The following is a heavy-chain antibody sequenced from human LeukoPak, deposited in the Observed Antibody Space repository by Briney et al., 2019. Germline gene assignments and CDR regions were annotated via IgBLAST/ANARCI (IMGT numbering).Heavy chain of an antibody. CDR2: IKQDGSEK. J-gene: IGHJ4*02. Sequence: GSLRLSCSASGFTFSAYWMSWVRQAPGKGLEWVANIKQDGSEKYYVDSVKGRFTISRDNAKNSLYLQMNSLRGEDTAVYYCARDTPGEESHWGQGTLVTVSS. CDR1: GFTFSAYW. CDR3: ARDTPGEESH. D-gene: IGHD2-2*01. V-gene: IGHV3-7*01.